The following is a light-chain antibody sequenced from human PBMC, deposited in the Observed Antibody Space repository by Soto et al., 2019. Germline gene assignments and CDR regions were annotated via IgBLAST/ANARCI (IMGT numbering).Light chain of an antibody. Sequence: EIVLTQSPGTLSLSPGERATLPCRASQSVSRNYLAWYQQKPGQAPRLLIYGASSRAAGTPDRFTGSGSGTDFTLSIDRLEPEDFAVYHCQQYGSSPWTFGQGTKVDIK. V-gene: IGKV3-20*01. CDR1: QSVSRNY. CDR3: QQYGSSPWT. J-gene: IGKJ1*01. CDR2: GAS.